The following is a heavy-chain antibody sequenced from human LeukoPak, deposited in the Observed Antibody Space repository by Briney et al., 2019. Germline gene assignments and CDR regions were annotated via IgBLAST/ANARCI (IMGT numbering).Heavy chain of an antibody. CDR1: GGSISSSNW. Sequence: PSGTLSLTCAVSGGSISSSNWWSWVRQPPGKGLEWIGEIYHSGSTNYNPSLKSRVTISVDKSKNQFSLKLGSVTAADTAVYYCARSDGFYYYYYMDVWGKGTTVTVSS. V-gene: IGHV4-4*02. J-gene: IGHJ6*03. CDR3: ARSDGFYYYYYMDV. CDR2: IYHSGST. D-gene: IGHD5-18*01.